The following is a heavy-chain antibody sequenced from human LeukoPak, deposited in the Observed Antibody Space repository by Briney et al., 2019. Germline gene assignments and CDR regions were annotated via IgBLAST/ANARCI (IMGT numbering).Heavy chain of an antibody. CDR2: IYYSGRT. V-gene: IGHV4-59*01. Sequence: PSETLSLTCTFSVDSISSYYWSWIRQPPGKGLEWIGYIYYSGRTNYNPSLESRVAISVDTSKNQFSLKLSSVTAADTAVYYCARGKGYFDYWGQGTLVTVSS. CDR3: ARGKGYFDY. CDR1: VDSISSYY. J-gene: IGHJ4*02.